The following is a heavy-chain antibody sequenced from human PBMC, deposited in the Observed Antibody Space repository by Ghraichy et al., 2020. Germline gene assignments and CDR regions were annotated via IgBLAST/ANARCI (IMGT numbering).Heavy chain of an antibody. CDR2: MKHDGSEN. Sequence: GESLNISCAGSGFSFSMYWMSWVRQAPGKGLEWVANMKHDGSENYYVDSVKGRFTISRDNAKNSLSLQMTSLRAEDTAVYYCARDDSSGYAYFDFWGQGILVTVSS. V-gene: IGHV3-7*01. J-gene: IGHJ4*02. D-gene: IGHD3-22*01. CDR1: GFSFSMYW. CDR3: ARDDSSGYAYFDF.